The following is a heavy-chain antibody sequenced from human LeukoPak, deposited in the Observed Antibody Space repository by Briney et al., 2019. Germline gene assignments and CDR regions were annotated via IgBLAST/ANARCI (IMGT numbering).Heavy chain of an antibody. CDR3: ARLADGMDV. V-gene: IGHV4-59*08. J-gene: IGHJ6*02. CDR2: IYYSGSI. Sequence: SETLSLTCTVSGGSISSYYWSWIRQPPGKGLEWIGYIYYSGSINYNPSLKSRVTISVDTSKNQFSLKLSSVTAADTAVYYCARLADGMDVWGQGTTVTVSS. CDR1: GGSISSYY.